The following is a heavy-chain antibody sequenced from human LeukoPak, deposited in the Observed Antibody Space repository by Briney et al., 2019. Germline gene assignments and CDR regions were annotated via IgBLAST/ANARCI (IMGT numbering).Heavy chain of an antibody. CDR3: ARDLVGATAGHGY. Sequence: GASVKVSCKASGYSFTSYYMHWVRQAPGQGLEWMGIINPSGDSTSYAQKFQGRVTMTRDTSTSTVYMELSRLRSDDTAVYYCARDLVGATAGHGYWGQGTLVTVSS. CDR1: GYSFTSYY. J-gene: IGHJ4*02. D-gene: IGHD1-26*01. V-gene: IGHV1-46*01. CDR2: INPSGDST.